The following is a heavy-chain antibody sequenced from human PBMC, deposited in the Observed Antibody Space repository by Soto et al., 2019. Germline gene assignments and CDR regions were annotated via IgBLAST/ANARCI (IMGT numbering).Heavy chain of an antibody. J-gene: IGHJ4*02. D-gene: IGHD1-26*01. CDR3: TRDYDGGSACDLGY. CDR2: ISSDGSNK. V-gene: IGHV3-30-3*01. Sequence: QVQLVESGGGLVQPGRSLRLSCAVSGFTFSSHAMHWVRQAPGKGLEWVALISSDGSNKYYADSVKGRFTTSRDNSKNTMYLKMTRQRDEDRAVDYCTRDYDGGSACDLGYGGQGDLFTVSS. CDR1: GFTFSSHA.